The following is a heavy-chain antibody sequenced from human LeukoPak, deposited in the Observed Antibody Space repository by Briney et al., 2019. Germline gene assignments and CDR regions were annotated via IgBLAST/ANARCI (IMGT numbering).Heavy chain of an antibody. Sequence: GGSLRLSCAASGFTFAIHAMTWVRQAPGKGLEWVSGISGDGASTHYAESVKGQFTISRDNSQNTLFLQMNSLRVEDTAIYYCAEGSYFSGGPLHSFYCWGQGTMVTVSS. J-gene: IGHJ3*01. D-gene: IGHD3-10*01. CDR1: GFTFAIHA. CDR3: AEGSYFSGGPLHSFYC. V-gene: IGHV3-23*01. CDR2: ISGDGAST.